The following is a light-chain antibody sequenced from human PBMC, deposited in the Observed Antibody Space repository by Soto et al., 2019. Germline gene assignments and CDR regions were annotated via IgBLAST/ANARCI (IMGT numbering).Light chain of an antibody. Sequence: EIVLTQSPATLSLSPAERATLSCRTSQSVSSYLAWYQQKPGQAPRLLIYDASNRATGIPARCSGSGSGTDFTLTISSLEPEDFAVYDCQQRSNWPPGATFGGGTKVEIK. CDR1: QSVSSY. CDR2: DAS. V-gene: IGKV3-11*01. J-gene: IGKJ4*01. CDR3: QQRSNWPPGAT.